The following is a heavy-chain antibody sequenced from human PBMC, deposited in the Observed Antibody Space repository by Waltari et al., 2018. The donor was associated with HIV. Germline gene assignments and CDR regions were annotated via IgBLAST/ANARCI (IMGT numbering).Heavy chain of an antibody. J-gene: IGHJ6*02. CDR2: IYPGDSDT. V-gene: IGHV5-51*01. Sequence: EVQLVQSGAEVKKPGESLKISCKGSGYSFTSYWIGWVRQMPGKGLEWMGIIYPGDSDTRYSPSFQGQVTISADKSISTAYLQWSSLKASDTAMYYCARRRYDFWSGLVPLDGMDVWGQGTTVTVSS. CDR3: ARRRYDFWSGLVPLDGMDV. D-gene: IGHD3-3*01. CDR1: GYSFTSYW.